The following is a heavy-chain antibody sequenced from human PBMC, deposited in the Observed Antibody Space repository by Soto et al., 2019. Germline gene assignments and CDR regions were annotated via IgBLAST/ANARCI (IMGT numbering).Heavy chain of an antibody. J-gene: IGHJ4*02. Sequence: SLRLSCAASGFTFSSYAMHWVRQAPGKGLEWVAVISYDGSNKYYADSVKGRFTISRDNSKNTLYLQMNSLRAEDTAVYYCARDLDTAMVTPLLDYWGQGTLVTVSS. CDR2: ISYDGSNK. CDR3: ARDLDTAMVTPLLDY. CDR1: GFTFSSYA. V-gene: IGHV3-30-3*01. D-gene: IGHD5-18*01.